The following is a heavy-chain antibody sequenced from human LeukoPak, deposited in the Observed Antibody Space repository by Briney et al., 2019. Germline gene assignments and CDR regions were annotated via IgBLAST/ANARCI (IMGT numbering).Heavy chain of an antibody. CDR1: GYTFTSYG. Sequence: ASVKVSCKASGYTFTSYGLSWVRQAPGQGLEWMGRIIPILGIANYAQKFQGRVTITADKSTSTAYMELSSLRSEDTAVYYCASDSSSWSGNWGQGTLVTVSS. CDR3: ASDSSSWSGN. D-gene: IGHD6-13*01. V-gene: IGHV1-69*04. CDR2: IIPILGIA. J-gene: IGHJ4*02.